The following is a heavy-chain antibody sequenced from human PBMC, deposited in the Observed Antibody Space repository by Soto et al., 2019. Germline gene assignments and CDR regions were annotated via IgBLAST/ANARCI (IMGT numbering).Heavy chain of an antibody. J-gene: IGHJ6*02. CDR3: ARANTGQLPRRGDYYYALDV. V-gene: IGHV3-13*05. D-gene: IGHD2-2*01. CDR2: IGAADDP. CDR1: GFFFNNYD. Sequence: QLVESGGGLTQAGGSLRLSCVGSGFFFNNYDMHWVRQVRGKGLEWVSAIGAADDPYYSVSVKGRFIVSRDNAQKSFYLQMNTRGAADAVFYFWARANTGQLPRRGDYYYALDVWGRGTTVTVSS.